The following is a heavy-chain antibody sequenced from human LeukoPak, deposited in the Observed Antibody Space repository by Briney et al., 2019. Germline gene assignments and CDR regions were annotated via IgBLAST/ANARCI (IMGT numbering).Heavy chain of an antibody. CDR3: ASGSGSYRTPYYYMDV. D-gene: IGHD3-10*01. CDR2: IYSGGST. J-gene: IGHJ6*03. Sequence: GGSLRLSCAASGFTVSRNYMSWVRQAPGKGLEWVSVIYSGGSTYYADSVKGRFTISRDNSKNTLYLQMNSLRAEDTAVYYYASGSGSYRTPYYYMDVWGTGTTVTVSS. CDR1: GFTVSRNY. V-gene: IGHV3-53*01.